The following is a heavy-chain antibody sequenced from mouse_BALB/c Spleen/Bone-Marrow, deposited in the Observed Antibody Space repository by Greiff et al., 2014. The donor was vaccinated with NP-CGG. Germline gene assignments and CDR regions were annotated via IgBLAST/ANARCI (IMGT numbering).Heavy chain of an antibody. CDR2: ISSGGNT. J-gene: IGHJ3*01. Sequence: DVKLQESGGGLVKPGGSLKLSCAASGFTFSSYAMSWVRQTPEKRLEWVASISSGGNTYYPDSMKGRFTISRDNARNILYLQMSSLRSEDTAMYYCARGGELRTWFAYWGQGTLVTVSA. V-gene: IGHV5-6-5*01. D-gene: IGHD2-4*01. CDR3: ARGGELRTWFAY. CDR1: GFTFSSYA.